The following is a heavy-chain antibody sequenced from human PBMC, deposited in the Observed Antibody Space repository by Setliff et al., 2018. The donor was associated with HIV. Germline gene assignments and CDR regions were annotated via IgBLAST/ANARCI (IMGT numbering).Heavy chain of an antibody. J-gene: IGHJ4*02. V-gene: IGHV2-5*01. CDR1: GLSLSTSGVG. Sequence: SGPTLVNPTPTLTLTCTFSGLSLSTSGVGVGWIRQSSGKALEWLAFIYWNNNKHYSTSLKSRLTVTKDTSKNRVVFTMTNMDPVDTATYYCAYSGRQLRGPYFDFWGQGTPVTSPQ. D-gene: IGHD1-1*01. CDR3: AYSGRQLRGPYFDF. CDR2: IYWNNNK.